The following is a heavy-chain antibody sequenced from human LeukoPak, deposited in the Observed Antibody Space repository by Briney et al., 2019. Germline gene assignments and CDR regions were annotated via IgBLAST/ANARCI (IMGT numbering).Heavy chain of an antibody. CDR3: ARDSMVRGVITTRWFDP. D-gene: IGHD3-10*01. Sequence: SENLSLTCAVYGGTFSGYYWSWIRQPPGKRLEWVGESNDSGGTNYNPSLKSRVTISVDTSKNQFSLKLTSMTAADTAVYYCARDSMVRGVITTRWFDPWGQGTLVTVSS. J-gene: IGHJ5*02. CDR2: SNDSGGT. CDR1: GGTFSGYY. V-gene: IGHV4-34*01.